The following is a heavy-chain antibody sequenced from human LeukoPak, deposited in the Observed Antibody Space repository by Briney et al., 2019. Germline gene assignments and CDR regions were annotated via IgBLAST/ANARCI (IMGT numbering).Heavy chain of an antibody. D-gene: IGHD1/OR15-1a*01. Sequence: SETLSLTCTVSGVSINTYFWSWIRQPPGKGLEWIGYVYYNGITNYNPSLKSLVSISLDTSKNQFSLRLNSVTAAETAGYYCASHLGGTMVHWGQGTLVTVSS. V-gene: IGHV4-59*01. CDR2: VYYNGIT. CDR1: GVSINTYF. J-gene: IGHJ4*02. CDR3: ASHLGGTMVH.